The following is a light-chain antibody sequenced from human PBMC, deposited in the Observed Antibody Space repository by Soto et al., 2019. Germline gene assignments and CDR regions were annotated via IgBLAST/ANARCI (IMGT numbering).Light chain of an antibody. CDR2: EAT. CDR1: SNDVGSYNF. Sequence: QSALTQPASESGSPGQSITISCTGTSNDVGSYNFVSWYQHHPGKAPKLMIYEATKRPSGVSHRFSGSKSGNTASLTISGLQAEGEGEYYCCSYAGSMTWVFGGGTKLTVL. CDR3: CSYAGSMTWV. J-gene: IGLJ3*02. V-gene: IGLV2-23*01.